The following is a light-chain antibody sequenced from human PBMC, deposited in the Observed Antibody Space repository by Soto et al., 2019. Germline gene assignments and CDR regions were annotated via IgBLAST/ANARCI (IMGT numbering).Light chain of an antibody. V-gene: IGKV3-11*01. CDR1: QSVSTY. CDR3: QQRSNWPPEVT. CDR2: DAS. J-gene: IGKJ2*01. Sequence: EIVLTQSPATLSLSPGERATLSCRASQSVSTYLAWYQHKPGQAPRLLIYDASNRATGIPARFSGSGSGTDFTLTISSLEPEDFAFYYCQQRSNWPPEVTFGQGTKLDIK.